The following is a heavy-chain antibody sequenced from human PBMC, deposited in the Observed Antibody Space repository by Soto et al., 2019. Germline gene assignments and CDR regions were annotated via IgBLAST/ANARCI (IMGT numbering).Heavy chain of an antibody. CDR2: IYYSGST. V-gene: IGHV4-30-4*01. CDR3: AGLEVRGVIIPSSGWFDP. D-gene: IGHD3-10*01. Sequence: SETLSLTCTVSGGSISSGDYYWSWIRQPPGKGLEWIGYIYYSGSTYYNPSLKSRVTISVDTSKNQFSLKLSSVTAADTAVYYCAGLEVRGVIIPSSGWFDPWGQGTLVTVSS. CDR1: GGSISSGDYY. J-gene: IGHJ5*02.